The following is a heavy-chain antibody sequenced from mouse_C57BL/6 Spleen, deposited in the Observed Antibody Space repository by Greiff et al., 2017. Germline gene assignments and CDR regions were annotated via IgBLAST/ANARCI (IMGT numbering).Heavy chain of an antibody. CDR3: ARPSTVASHYFDY. V-gene: IGHV1-19*01. CDR1: GYTFTDYY. J-gene: IGHJ2*01. CDR2: INPYNGGT. D-gene: IGHD1-1*01. Sequence: VQLQQSGPVLVKPGASVKMSCKASGYTFTDYYMNWVKQSHGKSLEWIGVINPYNGGTSYNQKFKGKATLTVDKSSSTAYMELNSLTSEDSAVYYCARPSTVASHYFDYWGQGTTLTVSS.